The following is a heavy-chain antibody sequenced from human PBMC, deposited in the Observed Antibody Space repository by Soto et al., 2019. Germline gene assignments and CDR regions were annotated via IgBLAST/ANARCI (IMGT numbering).Heavy chain of an antibody. V-gene: IGHV2-5*02. Sequence: QITLKESGPTLVKPTQTLTLTCTFSGFSLSTSGVGVGWIRQPPGKALEWLALIYWDDDKRYSPSLKSRTTITKATPKTQVVLPITNMDPVDTATYYCAHARGYCAYNWFDPWGQGTLVTLAS. J-gene: IGHJ5*02. D-gene: IGHD2-2*03. CDR3: AHARGYCAYNWFDP. CDR2: IYWDDDK. CDR1: GFSLSTSGVG.